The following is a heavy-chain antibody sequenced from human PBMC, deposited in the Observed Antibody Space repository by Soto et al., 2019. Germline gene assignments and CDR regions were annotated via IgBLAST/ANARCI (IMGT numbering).Heavy chain of an antibody. CDR2: ISGPGGSA. CDR3: VKEGSGWYSRGSSQF. V-gene: IGHV3-23*01. Sequence: GGALRLSCAASGLTSSNYAMNWVRQAPGLRLEWISVISGPGGSADYAESVKGRFTIPSDNFKNTLYRHMNILRVEDTAISYFVKEGSGWYSRGSSQFWGRGT. J-gene: IGHJ3*01. D-gene: IGHD6-19*01. CDR1: GLTSSNYA.